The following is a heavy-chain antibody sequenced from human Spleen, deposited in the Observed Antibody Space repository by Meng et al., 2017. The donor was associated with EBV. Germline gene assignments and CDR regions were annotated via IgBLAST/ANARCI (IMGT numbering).Heavy chain of an antibody. CDR1: GYSFTNSG. CDR2: VNTNTGKP. V-gene: IGHV7-4-1*02. D-gene: IGHD5-18*01. CDR3: ARGGPLHLWLGDWFDP. Sequence: QGQLEQSGAELKKPGASVKISFKASGYSFTNSGMNWGRQAPGQGLDGMGWVNTNTGKPTYARAFTGRFVFSFDTSVSTAYLEISSLKAEDTAVYYCARGGPLHLWLGDWFDPWGQGTLVTVSS. J-gene: IGHJ5*02.